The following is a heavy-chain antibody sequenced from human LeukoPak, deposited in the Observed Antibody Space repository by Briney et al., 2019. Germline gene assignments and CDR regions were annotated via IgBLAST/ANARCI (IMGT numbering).Heavy chain of an antibody. V-gene: IGHV4-34*01. J-gene: IGHJ4*02. Sequence: PSETLSLTCAVYGGSFSGYYWSWIRQPPGKGLEWIGEINHSGSTNYNPSLKSRVTISVDTSKNQFSLKLSSVTAADTAVYYCARDEGGQLNYFDYWGQGTLVTVSS. CDR2: INHSGST. CDR1: GGSFSGYY. CDR3: ARDEGGQLNYFDY. D-gene: IGHD2-2*01.